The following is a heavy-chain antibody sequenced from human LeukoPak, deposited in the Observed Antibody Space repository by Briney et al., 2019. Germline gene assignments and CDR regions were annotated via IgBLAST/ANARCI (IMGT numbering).Heavy chain of an antibody. D-gene: IGHD6-19*01. CDR3: AKPISGGLAVTADWFHP. CDR1: GFAFSVYA. Sequence: GGSLRLSCAASGFAFSVYAISWLRQPPGKGVEWVSTINANRGTTYYAAAVRGGFTISRDNAKNTLYLQQNTLRADDTATYYSAKPISGGLAVTADWFHPWGQGTLVVVSS. J-gene: IGHJ5*01. V-gene: IGHV3-23*01. CDR2: INANRGTT.